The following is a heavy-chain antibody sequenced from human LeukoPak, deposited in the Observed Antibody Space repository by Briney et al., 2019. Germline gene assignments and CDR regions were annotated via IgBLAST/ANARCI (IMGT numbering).Heavy chain of an antibody. CDR1: GFTFSTYG. D-gene: IGHD1-26*01. Sequence: PGGSRILSCAAAGFTFSTYGMHWVRQVPGNGLEGMAVISYDGSHKYYADCVKGRFNICRDNLKNTLFLQMKSLRGDDTALYYCAKDRRSGRFTVDYWGQGTMVSASS. V-gene: IGHV3-30*18. CDR3: AKDRRSGRFTVDY. J-gene: IGHJ4*02. CDR2: ISYDGSHK.